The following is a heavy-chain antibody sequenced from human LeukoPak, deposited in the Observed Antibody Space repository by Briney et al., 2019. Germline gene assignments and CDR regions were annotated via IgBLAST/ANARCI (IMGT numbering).Heavy chain of an antibody. CDR2: INHNGNVN. Sequence: GGSLRLSCAASGFTFSSYWMNWARQAPGKGLEWVASINHNGNVNYYVDSVKGRFTISRDNAKNSLYLQMSKLRAEDTAVYFCARGGGLDVWGQGATVTVSS. J-gene: IGHJ6*02. V-gene: IGHV3-7*03. CDR1: GFTFSSYW. D-gene: IGHD3-16*01. CDR3: ARGGGLDV.